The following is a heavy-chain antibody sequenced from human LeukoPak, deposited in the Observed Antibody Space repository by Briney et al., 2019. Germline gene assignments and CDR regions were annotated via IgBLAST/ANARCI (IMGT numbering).Heavy chain of an antibody. D-gene: IGHD6-19*01. Sequence: PGGSLRLSCAASGFTLSTYAIHWVRQAPGKGLEWVAVISFDGVNTFYADSVKSRFTISRDNAKKSLYLQMNSLRAEDTAVYYCARGSSSGYVYWGQGTLITVSS. V-gene: IGHV3-30*04. CDR1: GFTLSTYA. CDR3: ARGSSSGYVY. J-gene: IGHJ4*02. CDR2: ISFDGVNT.